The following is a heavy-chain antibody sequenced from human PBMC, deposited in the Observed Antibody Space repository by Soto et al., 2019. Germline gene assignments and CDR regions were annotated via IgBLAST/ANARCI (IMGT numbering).Heavy chain of an antibody. CDR1: GFTFSSYA. CDR3: ARHRYGPYGVEV. D-gene: IGHD4-17*01. Sequence: GGSLRLSCAASGFTFSSYAMHWVRQAPGKGLEWVAVISYDGSNKYYADSVKGRFTISRDNSKNTLYLQMNSLRAEDTAVYYCARHRYGPYGVEVWGQRTTVTVSS. V-gene: IGHV3-30-3*01. J-gene: IGHJ6*02. CDR2: ISYDGSNK.